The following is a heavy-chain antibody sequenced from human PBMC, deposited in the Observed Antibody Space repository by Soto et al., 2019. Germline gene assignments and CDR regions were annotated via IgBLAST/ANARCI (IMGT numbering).Heavy chain of an antibody. D-gene: IGHD3-10*01. Sequence: GESLKISCKGSGYSFTSYWIGWVRQMPGKGLEWMGIIYPGDSDTRYSPSFQGQVTISADKSISTAYLQWSSLKASDTAMYYGARNPRLLGFGELPYYYYYGMDVWGQGTTVTVSS. V-gene: IGHV5-51*01. CDR3: ARNPRLLGFGELPYYYYYGMDV. CDR2: IYPGDSDT. CDR1: GYSFTSYW. J-gene: IGHJ6*02.